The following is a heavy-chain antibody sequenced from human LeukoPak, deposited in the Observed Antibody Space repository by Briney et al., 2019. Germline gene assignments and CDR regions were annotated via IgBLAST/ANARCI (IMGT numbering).Heavy chain of an antibody. J-gene: IGHJ6*02. CDR3: ARGPTFWSGYYTSRTYYYYYGMDV. D-gene: IGHD3-3*01. Sequence: GASVKVSCKASGGTFSSYAISWVRQAPGQGLEWMGRIIPILGIANYAQKFQGRVTITADKSTSTAYMELSSLRSEDTAVYYCARGPTFWSGYYTSRTYYYYYGMDVWGQGTTVTVSS. V-gene: IGHV1-69*04. CDR1: GGTFSSYA. CDR2: IIPILGIA.